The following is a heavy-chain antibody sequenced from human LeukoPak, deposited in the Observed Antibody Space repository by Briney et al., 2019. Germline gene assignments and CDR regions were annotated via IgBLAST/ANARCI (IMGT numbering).Heavy chain of an antibody. J-gene: IGHJ4*02. CDR1: GFTFSTYD. V-gene: IGHV3-23*01. CDR3: AKKETVVSPGNYFDH. CDR2: INDGGYNT. D-gene: IGHD4-23*01. Sequence: GGSLRLSCAASGFTFSTYDMNWIRQAPGKGLEWVSAINDGGYNTYYADSVRGRFTISRDNAKNTLYLQMNSLRTEDTAVYYCAKKETVVSPGNYFDHWGQGTLVTVSS.